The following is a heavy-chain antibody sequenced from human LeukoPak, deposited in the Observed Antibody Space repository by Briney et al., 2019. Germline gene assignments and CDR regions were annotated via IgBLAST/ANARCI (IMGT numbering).Heavy chain of an antibody. CDR1: GFTVSSNY. V-gene: IGHV3-53*01. CDR3: ARGVVVAAISLFDY. J-gene: IGHJ4*02. D-gene: IGHD2-15*01. CDR2: IYSGGST. Sequence: GGSLRLSCAASGFTVSSNYMSWVRQAPGKGLEWVSVIYSGGSTYYADSVKGRFTISRDNAKNSLYLQMNSLRAEDTALHYCARGVVVAAISLFDYWGQGTLVTVSS.